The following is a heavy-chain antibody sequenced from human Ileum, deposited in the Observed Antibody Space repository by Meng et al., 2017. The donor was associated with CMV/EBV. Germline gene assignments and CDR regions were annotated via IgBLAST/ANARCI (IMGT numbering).Heavy chain of an antibody. Sequence: GESLKISCAASGFTFSSYEMNWVRQAPGKGLEWVSYLGSDGSTTYYADSVKGRFTISRDNAKKSLYLQVNSLRAEDTAVYYCAREAFDHGGNSGWFDPWGQGTLVTVSS. J-gene: IGHJ5*02. D-gene: IGHD4-23*01. CDR3: AREAFDHGGNSGWFDP. CDR2: LGSDGSTT. V-gene: IGHV3-48*03. CDR1: GFTFSSYE.